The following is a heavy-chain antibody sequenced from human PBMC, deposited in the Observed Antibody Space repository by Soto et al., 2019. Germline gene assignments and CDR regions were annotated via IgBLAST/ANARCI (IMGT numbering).Heavy chain of an antibody. Sequence: LQESGPGLVKPSQTLSLTCFVSGYSITAGGYYWSWIRHLPGKGLEWIGSFYSSGSIIYNPSLRSRVSLSGDTASNHFSMSLTSLTGADTGRYYCARMYSSGSGWFHPWGQGTLVTVSS. CDR2: FYSSGSI. V-gene: IGHV4-31*03. J-gene: IGHJ5*02. CDR3: ARMYSSGSGWFHP. D-gene: IGHD6-19*01. CDR1: GYSITAGGYY.